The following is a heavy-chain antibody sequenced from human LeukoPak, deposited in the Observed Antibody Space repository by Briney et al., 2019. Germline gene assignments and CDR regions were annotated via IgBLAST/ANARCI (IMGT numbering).Heavy chain of an antibody. D-gene: IGHD3-10*01. CDR3: AKVLSKIYIYGPFDY. CDR1: GFTFRDYA. V-gene: IGHV3-23*01. Sequence: GGSLRLSCAASGFTFRDYAMTWVRQAPGKGPEWVSTFSAGGNRTYYADSVKGRFIITRDNSKNALYLQMNSLRAEDTAVYYCAKVLSKIYIYGPFDYWGQGSLVTVSS. J-gene: IGHJ4*02. CDR2: FSAGGNRT.